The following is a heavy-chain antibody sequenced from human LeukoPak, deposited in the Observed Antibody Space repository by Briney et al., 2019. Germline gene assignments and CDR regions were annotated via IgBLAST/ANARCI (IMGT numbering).Heavy chain of an antibody. D-gene: IGHD3-16*01. CDR3: ARVPRGGDEFDP. V-gene: IGHV1-8*02. CDR2: MSPNSGHT. CDR1: EYTFTGYY. J-gene: IGHJ5*02. Sequence: ASVKVSCKASEYTFTGYYMHWVRQAPGQGLEWMGWMSPNSGHTGYAQKFQGRVTMTRNPSISAAYMKLRSLRYEDTAVYYCARVPRGGDEFDPWGQGTLVTVSS.